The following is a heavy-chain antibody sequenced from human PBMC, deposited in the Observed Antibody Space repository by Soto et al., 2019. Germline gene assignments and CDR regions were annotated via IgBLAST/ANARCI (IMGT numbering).Heavy chain of an antibody. CDR1: GGSFSGYY. D-gene: IGHD2-15*01. CDR2: INHSGST. Sequence: QVQLQQWGAGLLKPSETLSLTCAVYGGSFSGYYWSWIRQPPGKGLEWIGEINHSGSTNYNLSLKSRVTISVDTSKNQFSLKLSSVTPADTDVYYCARAVVVVVAATHYYYYYGIDVWGQGTTVTVSS. J-gene: IGHJ6*02. V-gene: IGHV4-34*01. CDR3: ARAVVVVVAATHYYYYYGIDV.